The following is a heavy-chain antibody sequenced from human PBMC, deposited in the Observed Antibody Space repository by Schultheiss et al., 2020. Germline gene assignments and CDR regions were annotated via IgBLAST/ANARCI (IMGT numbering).Heavy chain of an antibody. CDR3: ARQGTTGTPPFDY. CDR2: IFYNGDT. CDR1: GGPITTY. V-gene: IGHV4-59*08. J-gene: IGHJ4*02. Sequence: SETLSLTCTVSGGPITTYWSWIRQPPGKGLEWIGYIFYNGDTNYNPSLKSRVNISIDTSKNQFSLKLSSVTAADTAVYYCARQGTTGTPPFDYWGQGTLVTVSS. D-gene: IGHD1-1*01.